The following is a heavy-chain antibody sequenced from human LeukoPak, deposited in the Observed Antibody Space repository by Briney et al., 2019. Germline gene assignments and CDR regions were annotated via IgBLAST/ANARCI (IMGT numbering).Heavy chain of an antibody. CDR2: IYTSGST. V-gene: IGHV4-61*02. CDR3: ARETRKYYYDSSGYPLDY. D-gene: IGHD3-22*01. CDR1: GGSISSGSYY. J-gene: IGHJ4*02. Sequence: SETLSLTCTVSGGSISSGSYYWSWIRQPAGKGLEWIGRIYTSGSTNYNPSLKSRVTISVDTSKNQFSLKLSSVTAADTAVYYCARETRKYYYDSSGYPLDYWGQGTLVTVSS.